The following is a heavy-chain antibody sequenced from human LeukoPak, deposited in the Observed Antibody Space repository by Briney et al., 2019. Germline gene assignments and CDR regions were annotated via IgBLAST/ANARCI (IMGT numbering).Heavy chain of an antibody. Sequence: SETLSLTCTVSGGSIGSSSYYWGWMRQPPGKGLVWIGSIYYSGSTYYNPSLKSRVTISVDTSKNQSSLKLSSVTAADTAVYYCARVIVGAKSYFDYWGQGTLVTVSS. CDR1: GGSIGSSSYY. CDR3: ARVIVGAKSYFDY. J-gene: IGHJ4*02. V-gene: IGHV4-39*01. D-gene: IGHD1-26*01. CDR2: IYYSGST.